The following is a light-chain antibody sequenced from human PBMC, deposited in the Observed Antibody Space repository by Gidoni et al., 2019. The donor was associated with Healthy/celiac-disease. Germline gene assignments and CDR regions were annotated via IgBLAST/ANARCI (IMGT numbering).Light chain of an antibody. V-gene: IGLV2-11*01. Sequence: QSALTQLRSVSGSPGQSVTIPCTGTSSDVAGYNYVSWYQQHPGKAPKLMIYDVSKRPSGVPDRFSGSKSGNTASLTISGLQAEDEADYYCCSYAGSYTWVFGGGTKLTVL. J-gene: IGLJ3*02. CDR1: SSDVAGYNY. CDR3: CSYAGSYTWV. CDR2: DVS.